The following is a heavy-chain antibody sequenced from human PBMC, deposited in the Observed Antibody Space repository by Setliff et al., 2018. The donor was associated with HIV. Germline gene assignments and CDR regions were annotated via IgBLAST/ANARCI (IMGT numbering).Heavy chain of an antibody. Sequence: RGESLKISCEASGYNFNSYWIGWVRQMPGKGLEWVAVIYPGDYETLYSPSFQGRVTISADKSISTAYLPWGSLKASDTAMYYCAMFFSGTPFDFWGQGTLVTVSS. V-gene: IGHV5-51*01. CDR1: GYNFNSYW. D-gene: IGHD1-26*01. CDR2: IYPGDYET. CDR3: AMFFSGTPFDF. J-gene: IGHJ4*02.